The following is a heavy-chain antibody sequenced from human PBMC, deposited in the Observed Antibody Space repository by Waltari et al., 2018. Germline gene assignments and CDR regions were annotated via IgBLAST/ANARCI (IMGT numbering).Heavy chain of an antibody. CDR1: GFTFSIHA. CDR2: ISGNSADI. CDR3: AKDRGYEFPYYSDC. Sequence: EVQLLQSGGGLVQPGGSLRLSCEASGFTFSIHAFTWVRQAPGKGLEWVSLISGNSADIYYADSVKGRFTISRDNSRNTLYLQMNSVRAEDTAVYYCAKDRGYEFPYYSDCWGQGTLVTVSS. D-gene: IGHD6-13*01. V-gene: IGHV3-23*01. J-gene: IGHJ4*02.